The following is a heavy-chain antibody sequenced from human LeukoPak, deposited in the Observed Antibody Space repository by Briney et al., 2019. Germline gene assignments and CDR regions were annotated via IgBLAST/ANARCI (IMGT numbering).Heavy chain of an antibody. CDR2: ISSSSSTI. CDR3: ASQGVYDMGLD. J-gene: IGHJ4*02. V-gene: IGHV3-48*03. CDR1: GFTFSSYE. Sequence: PGGSLRLSCAASGFTFSSYEMNWVRQAPGKGLEWVSYISSSSSTIYYADSVKGRFTISRDNAKNSLYLQMNSLRAEDTAVYYCASQGVYDMGLDWGQGTLVTVSS. D-gene: IGHD3-22*01.